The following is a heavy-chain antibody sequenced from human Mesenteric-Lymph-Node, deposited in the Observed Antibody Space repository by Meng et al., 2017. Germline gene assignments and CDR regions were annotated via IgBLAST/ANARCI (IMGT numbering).Heavy chain of an antibody. J-gene: IGHJ3*02. CDR1: GFTFSSYA. CDR3: AKDVIAVAGSYDAFDI. D-gene: IGHD6-19*01. CDR2: ISGSGGST. V-gene: IGHV3-23*01. Sequence: GESLKISCAASGFTFSSYAMSWVRQAPGKGLEWVSAISGSGGSTYYADSVKGRFTISRDNSKNTLYLQMNSLRAEDTAVYYCAKDVIAVAGSYDAFDIWGQGTMVTVSS.